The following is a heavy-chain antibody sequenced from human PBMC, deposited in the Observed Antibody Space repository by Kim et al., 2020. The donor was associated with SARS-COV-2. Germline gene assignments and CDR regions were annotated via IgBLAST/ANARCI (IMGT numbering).Heavy chain of an antibody. CDR2: IIPILGIA. V-gene: IGHV1-69*04. Sequence: SAKVSCKASGGTFSSYTISWVRQAPGQGLEWMGRIIPILGIANYAQKFQGRVTITADKSTSTAYMELSSLRSEDTAVYYCARDLPANTAMALTRSDYWGQGTLVTVSS. CDR3: ARDLPANTAMALTRSDY. CDR1: GGTFSSYT. D-gene: IGHD5-18*01. J-gene: IGHJ4*02.